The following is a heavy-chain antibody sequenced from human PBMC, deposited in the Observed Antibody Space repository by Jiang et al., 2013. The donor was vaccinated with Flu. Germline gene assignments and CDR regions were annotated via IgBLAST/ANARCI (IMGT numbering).Heavy chain of an antibody. J-gene: IGHJ4*02. V-gene: IGHV1-18*01. CDR3: ARDRPNYDIAEDIPFDF. CDR1: GYSFANFG. Sequence: SGAEVKVSCKASGYSFANFGISWLRQAPGQGLQWMGWISGINGNTHSAHEFQGRVILTRDTSTGTAYMELRSLTSDDTAMYYCARDRPNYDIAEDIPFDFWGQGTLVTVSS. CDR2: ISGINGNT. D-gene: IGHD3-9*01.